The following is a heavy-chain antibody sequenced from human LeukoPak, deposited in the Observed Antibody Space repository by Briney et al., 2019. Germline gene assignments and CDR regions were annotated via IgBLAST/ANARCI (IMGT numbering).Heavy chain of an antibody. Sequence: GGSLRLSCTASGFTFGDYAMSWVRQAPGKGLEWVANIKQDGSEKYYVDSVKGRFTISRDNAKNSLYLQMNSLRAEDTAVYYCARWGRDIVVVPAASSAYYYYYYMDVWGKGTTVTISS. J-gene: IGHJ6*03. CDR1: GFTFGDYA. CDR2: IKQDGSEK. V-gene: IGHV3-7*01. CDR3: ARWGRDIVVVPAASSAYYYYYYMDV. D-gene: IGHD2-2*01.